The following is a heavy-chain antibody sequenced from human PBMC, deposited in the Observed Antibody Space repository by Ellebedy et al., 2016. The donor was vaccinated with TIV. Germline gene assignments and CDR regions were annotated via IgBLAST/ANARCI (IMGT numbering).Heavy chain of an antibody. D-gene: IGHD2-8*02. J-gene: IGHJ4*02. Sequence: GESLKISCAASGFTFSRSGMHWVRQAPGKGLEWVAIIWLDGSKEYYADSVKGRFTISRDNSKNTLYMQMNSLRAEDTAVYYCARDKNTGDIDYWGQGALVTVSS. CDR1: GFTFSRSG. V-gene: IGHV3-33*01. CDR3: ARDKNTGDIDY. CDR2: IWLDGSKE.